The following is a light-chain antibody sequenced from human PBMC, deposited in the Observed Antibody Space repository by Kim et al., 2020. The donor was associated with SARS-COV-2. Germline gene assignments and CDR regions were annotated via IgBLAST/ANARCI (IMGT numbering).Light chain of an antibody. Sequence: QSALTQPASVSGSPGQSITISCTGTSSDVGGYHYVSWYQQHPGKAPKLMIYDVSKRPSGVSNRFSGSKSGNTASLTISGLQAEDEADYYCSSYTSSSTLVFGTGTKVPVL. J-gene: IGLJ1*01. CDR1: SSDVGGYHY. V-gene: IGLV2-14*01. CDR3: SSYTSSSTLV. CDR2: DVS.